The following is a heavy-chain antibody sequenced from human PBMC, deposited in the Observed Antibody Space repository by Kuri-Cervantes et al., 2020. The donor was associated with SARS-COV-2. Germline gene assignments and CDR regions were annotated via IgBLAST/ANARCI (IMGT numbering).Heavy chain of an antibody. CDR1: GGSFSGYY. J-gene: IGHJ1*01. CDR3: ARGRDYYDSSGYPDSEYFQH. V-gene: IGHV4-34*01. Sequence: GSLRLSCAVYGGSFSGYYWSWIRQPPGKGLEWIGEINHRGSTNYNPSLKSRVTISVDTSKNQFSLKLSSVTAADTAVYYCARGRDYYDSSGYPDSEYFQHWGQGTLVTVSS. D-gene: IGHD3-22*01. CDR2: INHRGST.